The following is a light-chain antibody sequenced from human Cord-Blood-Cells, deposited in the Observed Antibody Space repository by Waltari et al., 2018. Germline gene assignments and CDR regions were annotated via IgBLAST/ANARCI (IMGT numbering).Light chain of an antibody. V-gene: IGKV1-33*01. CDR2: DAS. Sequence: DIQMIQSPSSLSASVGDRVTITCQASQDISNYLNWYQQKPGKAPKLLIYDASNLETGVPSRFSGSGSGTDFTVTSSSLQPEDIATYYCQQYDNLPLTFGGGTKVEIK. CDR3: QQYDNLPLT. CDR1: QDISNY. J-gene: IGKJ4*01.